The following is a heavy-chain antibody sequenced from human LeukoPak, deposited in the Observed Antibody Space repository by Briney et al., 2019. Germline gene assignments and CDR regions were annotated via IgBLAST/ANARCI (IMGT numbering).Heavy chain of an antibody. CDR3: ARGGKWELLLFDY. D-gene: IGHD1-26*01. CDR1: GFTFSSYS. V-gene: IGHV3-21*04. Sequence: PGGSLRLSCAASGFTFSSYSMNWVRQAPGKGLEWVSSISSSSSYIYYADSVKGRFTISRDNAKNSLYLQMNSLRAEDTAVYYCARGGKWELLLFDYWGQGTLVTVSS. J-gene: IGHJ4*02. CDR2: ISSSSSYI.